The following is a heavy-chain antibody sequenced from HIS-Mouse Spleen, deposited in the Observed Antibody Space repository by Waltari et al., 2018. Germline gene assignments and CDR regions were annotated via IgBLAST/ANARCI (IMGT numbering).Heavy chain of an antibody. Sequence: QLQLQESGPGLVKPSETLSLTCTVSGGSISSSSYYWGWIRQPPGKGLEWIGSIYYSGNTYSNPSLTSRVTISVDTSKNQFSLKLSSVTAADTAVYYCAREIPYSSSWYDWYFDLWGRGTLVTVSS. CDR1: GGSISSSSYY. CDR2: IYYSGNT. D-gene: IGHD6-13*01. CDR3: AREIPYSSSWYDWYFDL. V-gene: IGHV4-39*07. J-gene: IGHJ2*01.